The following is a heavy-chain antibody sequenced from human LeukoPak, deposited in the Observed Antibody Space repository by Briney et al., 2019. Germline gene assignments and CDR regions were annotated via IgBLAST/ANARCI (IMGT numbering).Heavy chain of an antibody. CDR2: IYYSGST. D-gene: IGHD3-3*01. J-gene: IGHJ4*02. V-gene: IGHV4-59*01. Sequence: SETLSLTCTVSGGSISSYYWSWLRQAPGKGLAWIGYIYYSGSTNYNPSLKSRVTISVDTSKNQFSLKLSSVTAADTAVYYCARQLRFFGNFDYWGQGTLITVSS. CDR3: ARQLRFFGNFDY. CDR1: GGSISSYY.